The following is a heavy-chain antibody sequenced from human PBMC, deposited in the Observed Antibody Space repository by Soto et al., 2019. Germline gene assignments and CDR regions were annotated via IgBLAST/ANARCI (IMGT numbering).Heavy chain of an antibody. Sequence: PSETLSLTCTVSGGSVSSGRYYWSWIRQPPGKGLEWIVYIDYSGSTNYNPSLNSRVTISVDTSNNTFSLKLSSLTAVDTAVYYCARTRITMVRGVLGAHYYYYAMDVWGQGTTVTVSS. CDR2: IDYSGST. V-gene: IGHV4-61*01. CDR1: GGSVSSGRYY. CDR3: ARTRITMVRGVLGAHYYYYAMDV. J-gene: IGHJ6*02. D-gene: IGHD3-10*01.